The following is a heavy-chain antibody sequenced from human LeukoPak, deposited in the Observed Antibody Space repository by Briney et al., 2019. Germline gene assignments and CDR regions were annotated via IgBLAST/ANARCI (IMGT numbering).Heavy chain of an antibody. J-gene: IGHJ4*02. CDR3: ARHSDYYYGSGTTDY. D-gene: IGHD3-10*01. CDR1: GGSISSYY. CDR2: IYYSGST. Sequence: SETLSLTCTVSGGSISSYYWSWIRQPPGKGLEWIGYIYYSGSTNYNPSLKSRVTISVDTSKNQFSLELSSVTAADTAVYYCARHSDYYYGSGTTDYWGQGTLVTVSS. V-gene: IGHV4-59*08.